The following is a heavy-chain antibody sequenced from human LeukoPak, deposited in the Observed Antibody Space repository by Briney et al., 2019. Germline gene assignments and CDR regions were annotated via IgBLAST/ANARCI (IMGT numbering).Heavy chain of an antibody. J-gene: IGHJ4*02. CDR3: ARHVVPYSSSSAFDY. D-gene: IGHD6-6*01. Sequence: SGESLKISCKGSGYSCTSYWIGWVRQMPGKGLEWMGIIYPGDSDIRYSLSFQGQVTISADKSISTAYLQWSSLKASDTAMYYCARHVVPYSSSSAFDYWGQGTLVTVSS. CDR2: IYPGDSDI. V-gene: IGHV5-51*01. CDR1: GYSCTSYW.